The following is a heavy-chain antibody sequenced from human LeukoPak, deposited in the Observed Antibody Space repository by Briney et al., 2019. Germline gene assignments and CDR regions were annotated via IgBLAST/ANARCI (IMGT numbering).Heavy chain of an antibody. CDR2: ISSNSSYI. D-gene: IGHD2-2*01. Sequence: GGSLRLSCAASGFTFSSYSMNWVRQAPGKGLEWVSSISSNSSYIYYADSLKGRFTISRDNAKNSLYLQMNSLRAEDTAVYYCARASLGPVDYWGQGTLVTVSS. V-gene: IGHV3-21*01. CDR3: ARASLGPVDY. CDR1: GFTFSSYS. J-gene: IGHJ4*02.